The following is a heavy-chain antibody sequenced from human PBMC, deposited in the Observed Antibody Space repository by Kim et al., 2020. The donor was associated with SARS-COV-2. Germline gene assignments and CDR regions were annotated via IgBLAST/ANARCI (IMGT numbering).Heavy chain of an antibody. Sequence: KGRFTNSRDNSKNTLYLQMNSLGAEDTAVYYCARERGSGGSWRGNWFDPWGQGTLVTVSS. CDR3: ARERGSGGSWRGNWFDP. V-gene: IGHV3-30*07. J-gene: IGHJ5*02. D-gene: IGHD2-15*01.